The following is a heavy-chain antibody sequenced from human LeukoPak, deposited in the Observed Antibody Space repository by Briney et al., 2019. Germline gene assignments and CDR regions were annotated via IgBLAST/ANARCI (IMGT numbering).Heavy chain of an antibody. CDR3: ANAGAGQYGFDY. CDR1: GYTFTSYD. J-gene: IGHJ4*02. CDR2: MNPHSGNT. Sequence: ASVKVSCKASGYTFTSYDINWVRQAPGQGLEWMGWMNPHSGNTNYAQKFQGRVTMTRNTSISTAYMELSSLRSEDTAVYYCANAGAGQYGFDYWGQGTLVTVSS. D-gene: IGHD2-2*01. V-gene: IGHV1-8*02.